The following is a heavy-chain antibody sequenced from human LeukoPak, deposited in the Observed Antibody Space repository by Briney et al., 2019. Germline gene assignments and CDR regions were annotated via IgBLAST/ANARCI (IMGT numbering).Heavy chain of an antibody. D-gene: IGHD3-16*01. CDR1: GFTFDDYA. Sequence: PGGSLRLSCAASGFTFDDYAMHWVRQAPGKGLEWVSGISWNSGSIGYADSVKGRFTISRDNAKNSLYLQMNSLRAEDMALYYCAKDSRHMGDDAFDIWGQGTMVTVSS. V-gene: IGHV3-9*03. CDR3: AKDSRHMGDDAFDI. J-gene: IGHJ3*02. CDR2: ISWNSGSI.